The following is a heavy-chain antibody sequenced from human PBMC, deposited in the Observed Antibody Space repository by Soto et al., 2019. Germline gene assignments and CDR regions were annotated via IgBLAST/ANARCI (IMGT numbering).Heavy chain of an antibody. D-gene: IGHD3-9*01. J-gene: IGHJ4*02. CDR3: AREREILTDFDY. CDR1: GYTFTGYY. V-gene: IGHV1-2*02. Sequence: ASVKVSCKASGYTFTGYYMHWVRQAPGQGLEWMGWINPNSGGTNYAQRFQGRVTMTRDTSISTAYMELSRLRSDDTAVYYCAREREILTDFDYWGQGTLVTVSS. CDR2: INPNSGGT.